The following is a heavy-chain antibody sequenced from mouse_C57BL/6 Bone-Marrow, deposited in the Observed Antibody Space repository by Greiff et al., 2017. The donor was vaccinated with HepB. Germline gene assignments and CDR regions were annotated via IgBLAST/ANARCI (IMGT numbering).Heavy chain of an antibody. CDR1: GYTFTDYY. J-gene: IGHJ2*01. V-gene: IGHV1-76*01. Sequence: VQLQQSGAELVRPGASVKLSCKASGYTFTDYYINWVKQRPGQGLEWIARIYPGSGNTYYNEKFKGKATLTAEKSSSTAYMQLSSLTSEDSAVYFCARNYGSSEDYWGQGTTLTVSS. CDR3: ARNYGSSEDY. CDR2: IYPGSGNT. D-gene: IGHD1-1*01.